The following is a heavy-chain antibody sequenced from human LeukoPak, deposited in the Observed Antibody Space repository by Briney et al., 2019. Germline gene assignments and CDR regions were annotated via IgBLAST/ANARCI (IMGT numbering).Heavy chain of an antibody. CDR2: INPNSGGT. CDR1: GYTFTGYY. V-gene: IGHV1-2*02. CDR3: ARDLLRLGDPNWFDP. J-gene: IGHJ5*02. Sequence: ASVKVSCKASGYTFTGYYMHWVRQAPGQGLEWMGWINPNSGGTNYAQKFQGRVTMTRDTSISTAYMELSRLRSDDTAVYYCARDLLRLGDPNWFDPWGQGTLDTVSS. D-gene: IGHD3-16*01.